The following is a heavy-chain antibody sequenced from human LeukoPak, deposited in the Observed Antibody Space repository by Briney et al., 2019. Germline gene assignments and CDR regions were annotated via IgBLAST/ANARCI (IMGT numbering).Heavy chain of an antibody. CDR3: ARETINWVFDY. V-gene: IGHV4-39*07. D-gene: IGHD1-1*01. J-gene: IGHJ4*02. CDR1: GGSISSSSYY. CDR2: IYYSGRT. Sequence: SETLSLTCTVSGGSISSSSYYWGWIRQPPGMGLEWIGSIYYSGRTYYNPSLKSRVTISVDTSKNQFSLKLSSVTAADTAVYYCARETINWVFDYWGQGTLVTVSS.